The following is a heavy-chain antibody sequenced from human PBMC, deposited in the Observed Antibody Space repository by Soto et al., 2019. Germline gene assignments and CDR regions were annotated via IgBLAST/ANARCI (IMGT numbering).Heavy chain of an antibody. J-gene: IGHJ4*02. V-gene: IGHV3-30-3*01. CDR2: ISYDGSNK. D-gene: IGHD3-16*02. CDR3: ARDSGSFGGVIVTRFDY. Sequence: GGSLRLSCAASGFTFSSYAMHWVRQAPGKGLEWVAVISYDGSNKYYADSVKGRFTISRDNSQNTLYLQMNSLRAEDTAVYYCARDSGSFGGVIVTRFDYWGQGTLVTVSS. CDR1: GFTFSSYA.